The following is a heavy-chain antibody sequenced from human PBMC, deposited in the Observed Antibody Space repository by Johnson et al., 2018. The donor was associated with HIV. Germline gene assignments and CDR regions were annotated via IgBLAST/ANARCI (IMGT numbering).Heavy chain of an antibody. V-gene: IGHV3-33*08. D-gene: IGHD1-1*01. CDR1: GFTLSSYG. CDR3: ARSTGCYDASDI. CDR2: IRYDGSNK. J-gene: IGHJ3*02. Sequence: QLVESWGGVVQPGRSLRLSCAASGFTLSSYGMHWVRQAPGKGLEWVAFIRYDGSNKYYADSVKGRFTISRDNSKNTLYMQMNSLRAEDTAVYYCARSTGCYDASDIWGQGTMVTVSS.